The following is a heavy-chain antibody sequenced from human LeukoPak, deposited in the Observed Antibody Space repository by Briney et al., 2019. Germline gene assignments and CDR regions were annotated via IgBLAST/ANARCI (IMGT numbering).Heavy chain of an antibody. J-gene: IGHJ4*02. CDR2: ISGSSNYI. Sequence: GGSLRLSCAASGFTFSSYEMNWVRQAPGKGLEWVSSISGSSNYIYYADSVKGRFTVSRDNAKNSLYLQMNSLTAEDTAVYYCARDGGWYFDYWGQGTVVTVSS. D-gene: IGHD6-19*01. CDR3: ARDGGWYFDY. V-gene: IGHV3-21*01. CDR1: GFTFSSYE.